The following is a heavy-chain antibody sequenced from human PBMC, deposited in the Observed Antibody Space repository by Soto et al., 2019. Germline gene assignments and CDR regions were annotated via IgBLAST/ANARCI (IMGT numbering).Heavy chain of an antibody. V-gene: IGHV1-2*02. CDR1: GYTFTGYY. CDR3: ARDTRRKAAGNWFDP. CDR2: INPNSGGT. D-gene: IGHD6-13*01. J-gene: IGHJ5*02. Sequence: ASVKVSCKASGYTFTGYYMHWVRQAPGQGLEWMGWINPNSGGTNYAQKFQGRVTMTRDTSISTAYMELSRLRSDDTAVYYCARDTRRKAAGNWFDPGAREPWSPSP.